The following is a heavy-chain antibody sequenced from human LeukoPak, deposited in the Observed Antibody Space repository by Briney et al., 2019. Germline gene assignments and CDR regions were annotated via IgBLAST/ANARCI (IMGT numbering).Heavy chain of an antibody. J-gene: IGHJ4*02. Sequence: PGGSLRLSCAASEFSVGSNYMTWVRQAPGKGLEWVSLIYSGGSTYYADSVKGGFTISRDNSTNTLYLQMNSLRAEDTAVYYCAKSLFADYWGQGTLVSVSS. CDR2: IYSGGST. CDR1: EFSVGSNY. V-gene: IGHV3-66*02. CDR3: AKSLFADY.